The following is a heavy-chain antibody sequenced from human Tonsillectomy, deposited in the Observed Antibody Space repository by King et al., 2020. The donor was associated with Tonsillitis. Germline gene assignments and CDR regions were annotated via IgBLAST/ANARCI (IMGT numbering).Heavy chain of an antibody. CDR3: ARAQLYYDILTGYSKVPLYFDL. V-gene: IGHV4-30-4*07. CDR2: IYYSGST. Sequence: QLQESGPGLVKPSQTLSLTCAVSGGSINSGGYSWSWIRQPPGKGLEWIGYIYYSGSTYYNPSLKSRVTISVDTSKNQFSLKLSSVTAADTAVYYCARAQLYYDILTGYSKVPLYFDLWGRGTLVTVSS. D-gene: IGHD3-9*01. CDR1: GGSINSGGYS. J-gene: IGHJ2*01.